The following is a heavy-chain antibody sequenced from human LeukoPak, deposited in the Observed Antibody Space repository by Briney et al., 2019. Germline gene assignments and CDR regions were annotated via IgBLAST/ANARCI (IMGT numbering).Heavy chain of an antibody. CDR1: GGSISSYY. J-gene: IGHJ3*02. CDR2: IYYSGST. V-gene: IGHV4-59*01. D-gene: IGHD1-26*01. CDR3: ARDVDSGSPGAFGI. Sequence: SETLSLTCTVSGGSISSYYWSWIRQPPGKGLEWIGYIYYSGSTNYNPSLKSRVTISVDTSKNQFSLKLSSVTAADTAVYYCARDVDSGSPGAFGIWGQGTMVTVSS.